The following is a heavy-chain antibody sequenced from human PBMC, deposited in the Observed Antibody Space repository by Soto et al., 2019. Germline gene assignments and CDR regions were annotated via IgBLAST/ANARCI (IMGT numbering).Heavy chain of an antibody. CDR1: GGSISSSNW. V-gene: IGHV4-4*02. CDR3: ARRLLRYFDWLPWFDP. CDR2: IYHSGST. D-gene: IGHD3-9*01. J-gene: IGHJ5*02. Sequence: QVQLQESGPGLVKPSGTLSLTCAVSGGSISSSNWWSWVRPPPGKGLEWIGEIYHSGSTNYNPSLKSRVTISVEKSKNQFSLKLSSVTAADTAVYYCARRLLRYFDWLPWFDPWGQGTLVTVSS.